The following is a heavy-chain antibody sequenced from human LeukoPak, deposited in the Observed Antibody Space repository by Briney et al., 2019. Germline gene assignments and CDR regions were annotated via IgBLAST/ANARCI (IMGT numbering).Heavy chain of an antibody. CDR1: GYTFTGYY. CDR3: ARAPGEYYYGSGSSAVFDY. J-gene: IGHJ4*02. D-gene: IGHD3-10*01. CDR2: INPNSGGT. V-gene: IGHV1-2*02. Sequence: TSVKVSCKASGYTFTGYYMHWVRQAPGQGLEWMGWINPNSGGTNYAQKFQGRVTMTRDTSISTAYMELSRLRSDDTAVYYCARAPGEYYYGSGSSAVFDYWGQGTLVTVSS.